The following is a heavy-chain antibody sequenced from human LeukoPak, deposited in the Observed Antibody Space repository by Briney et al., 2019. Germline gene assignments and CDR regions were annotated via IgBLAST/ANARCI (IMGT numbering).Heavy chain of an antibody. D-gene: IGHD6-19*01. CDR2: ISHDGMNA. CDR1: GLHFSGTA. Sequence: GGSLRLSCAASGLHFSGTAMSWVRQAPGKGLEWVSAISHDGMNAYYADSVKGRFTISRDNSKKTVPLEMSSLTAADTGVYYCAKDGAQYSSGPECDPRGQGALVTVSP. J-gene: IGHJ5*02. CDR3: AKDGAQYSSGPECDP. V-gene: IGHV3-23*01.